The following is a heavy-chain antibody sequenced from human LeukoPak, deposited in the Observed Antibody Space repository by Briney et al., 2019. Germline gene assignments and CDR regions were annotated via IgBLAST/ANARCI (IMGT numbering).Heavy chain of an antibody. Sequence: GGSLRLSCAASGFSFEDHGMAWVRQVPGKGLEWVSGTNWDGGSTGYGDSVRGRFTISRDNAKNSLYLQMNSLRAEDTAFYYCAGGDSSGWYFDLWGRGTLVTVSS. CDR2: TNWDGGST. D-gene: IGHD6-19*01. CDR1: GFSFEDHG. V-gene: IGHV3-20*04. J-gene: IGHJ2*01. CDR3: AGGDSSGWYFDL.